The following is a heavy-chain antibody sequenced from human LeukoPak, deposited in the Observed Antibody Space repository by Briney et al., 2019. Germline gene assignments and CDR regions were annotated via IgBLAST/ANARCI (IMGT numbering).Heavy chain of an antibody. CDR2: IYYSGST. CDR3: ARGSGPWDY. J-gene: IGHJ4*02. CDR1: GGSISSSSYY. Sequence: PSETLSLTCTVSGGSISSSSYYWGWIRQPPGKGLEWIGSIYYSGSTYYNPSLKSRVTISVDTSKNQFSLKLSSVTAADTAMYYCARGSGPWDYWGQGTLVTVSS. V-gene: IGHV4-39*01. D-gene: IGHD7-27*01.